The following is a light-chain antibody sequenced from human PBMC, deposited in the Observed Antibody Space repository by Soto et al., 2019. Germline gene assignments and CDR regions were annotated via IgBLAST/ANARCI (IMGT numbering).Light chain of an antibody. J-gene: IGKJ1*01. Sequence: DIQMTQSPSTLSASVGDRVTITFRASQTINRWLAWHQQKPGKAPKLLIYEASSLESGVPSRFSGSGSGTEFTLTIGGLQPDDFATYYCQHYNAFPWPFGQGTKVDIK. CDR1: QTINRW. V-gene: IGKV1-5*03. CDR3: QHYNAFPWP. CDR2: EAS.